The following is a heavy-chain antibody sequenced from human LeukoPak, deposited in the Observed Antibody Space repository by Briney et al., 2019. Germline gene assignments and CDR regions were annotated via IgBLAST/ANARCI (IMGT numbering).Heavy chain of an antibody. D-gene: IGHD1-1*01. CDR1: GFTFSSYA. CDR3: TTDGTTVAGPIYYYYGMDV. CDR2: IKSKTDGGTT. Sequence: GGSLRLSCAASGFTFSSYAMSWVRQAPGKGLEWVGRIKSKTDGGTTDYAAPVKGRFTISRDDSKNTLYLQMNSLKTEDTAVYYCTTDGTTVAGPIYYYYGMDVWGQGTTVTVSS. V-gene: IGHV3-15*01. J-gene: IGHJ6*02.